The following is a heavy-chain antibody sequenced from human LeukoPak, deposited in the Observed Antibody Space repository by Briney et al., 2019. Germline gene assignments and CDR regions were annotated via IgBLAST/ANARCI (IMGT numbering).Heavy chain of an antibody. V-gene: IGHV4-59*01. CDR1: GGSISSYY. J-gene: IGHJ3*02. CDR2: IYYSGST. Sequence: PSETLSLTCTVSGGSISSYYRSWIRQPPGKGLEWIGYIYYSGSTNYNPSLKSRVTISVDTSKIQFSLKLSSVTAADTAVYYCARDKVYYYDSSGYYDAFDIWGQGTMVTVSS. D-gene: IGHD3-22*01. CDR3: ARDKVYYYDSSGYYDAFDI.